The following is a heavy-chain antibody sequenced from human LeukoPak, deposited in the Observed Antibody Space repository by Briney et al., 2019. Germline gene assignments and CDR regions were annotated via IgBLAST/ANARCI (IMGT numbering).Heavy chain of an antibody. J-gene: IGHJ5*02. Sequence: GGSLRLSCAASGFPFSSYVMYWVRQAPGKGLVWVARIHGDGDNISYADSVRGRFTISRDNAKDTLYLHVNSLRPEDTAVYYCARAQVGAPTDLWGQGTLVTVSS. CDR3: ARAQVGAPTDL. V-gene: IGHV3-74*01. D-gene: IGHD1-26*01. CDR2: IHGDGDNI. CDR1: GFPFSSYV.